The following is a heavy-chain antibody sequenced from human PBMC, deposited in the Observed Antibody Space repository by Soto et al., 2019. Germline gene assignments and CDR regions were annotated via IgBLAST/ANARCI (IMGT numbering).Heavy chain of an antibody. Sequence: QVQLVQSGAEVKKPGASVKVSCKASGYTFTGHYMQWVRQAPGQGLEWMGWINPNSGDTNYAQKFQGRVTMTGETSISTVYMELGRRRSDATALYYCGGGSGGFGRYSSGGGGPYVDVWGQGTTVTVSS. D-gene: IGHD6-19*01. CDR3: GGGSGGFGRYSSGGGGPYVDV. J-gene: IGHJ6*02. CDR1: GYTFTGHY. CDR2: INPNSGDT. V-gene: IGHV1-2*02.